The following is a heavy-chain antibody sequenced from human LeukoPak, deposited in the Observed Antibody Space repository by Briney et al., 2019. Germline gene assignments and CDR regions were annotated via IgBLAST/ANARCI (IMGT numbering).Heavy chain of an antibody. J-gene: IGHJ4*02. Sequence: SGPTLVNPTQTLTLTCTFSGFSLSTNGVRVGWIRQPPGKALEWLVLIYWDDDKRYSPSLKSRLTITKDTSRNQVVLTMTNMDPVDTATYYCAHTYGIYYFDYWGQGTLVTVSS. CDR1: GFSLSTNGVR. CDR2: IYWDDDK. CDR3: AHTYGIYYFDY. V-gene: IGHV2-5*02. D-gene: IGHD2-15*01.